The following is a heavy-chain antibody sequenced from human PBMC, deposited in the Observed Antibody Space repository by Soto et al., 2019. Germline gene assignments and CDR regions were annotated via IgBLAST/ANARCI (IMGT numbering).Heavy chain of an antibody. CDR3: ARYRRETVAGYTLDN. V-gene: IGHV4-59*01. J-gene: IGHJ4*02. CDR2: AYNSGST. Sequence: SETLSLTCTVSGGSISSNYWTWIRQPPGKGLEWIGYAYNSGSTNYNPSLKSRVTISEDTSESQFSLKVNSMTAADTAVYYCARYRRETVAGYTLDNWGQGILVTVSS. CDR1: GGSISSNY. D-gene: IGHD6-13*01.